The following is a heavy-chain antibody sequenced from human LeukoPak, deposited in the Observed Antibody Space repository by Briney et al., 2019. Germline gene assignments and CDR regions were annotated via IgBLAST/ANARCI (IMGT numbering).Heavy chain of an antibody. V-gene: IGHV3-23*01. J-gene: IGHJ4*02. CDR2: ISAGGDLT. CDR1: GFTFSSYG. CDR3: ARTVGYCSSTSCSRENFDY. D-gene: IGHD2-2*01. Sequence: GGSLRLSCAASGFTFSSYGMSWVRQAPGKGLEWVSAISAGGDLTNYADSVKGRFTISRDNSKNTLYLQMNSLRAEDTAVYYCARTVGYCSSTSCSRENFDYWGQGTLVTVSS.